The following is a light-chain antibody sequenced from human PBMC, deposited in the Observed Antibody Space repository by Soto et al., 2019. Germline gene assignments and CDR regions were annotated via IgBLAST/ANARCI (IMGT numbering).Light chain of an antibody. CDR2: EAS. CDR1: QSVYENY. V-gene: IGKV3-20*01. J-gene: IGKJ1*01. Sequence: IVLTQSPGTLSLSPGETATLSCRASQSVYENYIAWYQQKPGQAPRILFYEASNRATGIPDRFSGSGSGTDFTLTISRLEPEDFAVYYCQQYGSPAPWTFGQGTKVDVK. CDR3: QQYGSPAPWT.